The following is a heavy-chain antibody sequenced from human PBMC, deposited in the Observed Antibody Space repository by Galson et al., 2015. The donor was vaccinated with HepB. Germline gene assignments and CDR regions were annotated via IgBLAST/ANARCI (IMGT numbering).Heavy chain of an antibody. Sequence: SLRLSCAASGFTFSDFFMSWIRQAPGKGLEWISYISSSGSTIYYADSVKGRFTISRDNAKNSLYLQMNNLRAEDTAVYYCARGNYYGSGTYIFENWGQGTLVTVSS. V-gene: IGHV3-11*01. D-gene: IGHD3-10*01. J-gene: IGHJ4*02. CDR2: ISSSGSTI. CDR1: GFTFSDFF. CDR3: ARGNYYGSGTYIFEN.